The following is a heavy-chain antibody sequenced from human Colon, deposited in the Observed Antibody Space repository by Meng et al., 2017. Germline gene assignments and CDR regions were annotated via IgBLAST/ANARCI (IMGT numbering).Heavy chain of an antibody. CDR3: ARYYYDSSGVTYFDP. Sequence: GELQESGPGRVKPSQTLSLTCIVSGDSISSGNHYWSWSRQHPGKGLEWIGYFYFSGNTYYNPSLKSRVTISVDTSKNQFSLNLRSVTAADTAVYYCARYYYDSSGVTYFDPWGQGTLVTVSS. CDR1: GDSISSGNHY. CDR2: FYFSGNT. J-gene: IGHJ5*02. D-gene: IGHD3-22*01. V-gene: IGHV4-31*03.